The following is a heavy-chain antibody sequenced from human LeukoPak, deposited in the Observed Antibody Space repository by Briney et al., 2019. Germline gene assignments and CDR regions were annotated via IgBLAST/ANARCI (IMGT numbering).Heavy chain of an antibody. CDR1: GGSISSYY. CDR3: ARGSTNLGYCSGGSCSWRFDP. CDR2: IYYSGST. J-gene: IGHJ5*02. Sequence: PSETLSLTCTVSGGSISSYYWSWIRQPPGKGLEWIGYIYYSGSTNYNPSLKGRVTISVDTSKNQFSLKLSSVTAADTAVYYCARGSTNLGYCSGGSCSWRFDPWGQGTLVTVSS. V-gene: IGHV4-59*01. D-gene: IGHD2-15*01.